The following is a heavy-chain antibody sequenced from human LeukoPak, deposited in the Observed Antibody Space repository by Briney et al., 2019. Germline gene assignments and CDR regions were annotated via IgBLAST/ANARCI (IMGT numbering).Heavy chain of an antibody. V-gene: IGHV5-51*01. CDR2: IYPGDSDT. Sequence: GESLKISCKGSGYSFTSYWIGWVRQMPGKGLEWMGIIYPGDSDTRYSPSFQGQVTISADKSISTAYLQWSSLKASDTAMYYCARRLRYFDWLFDAFDIWGQGTMVTVSS. CDR3: ARRLRYFDWLFDAFDI. CDR1: GYSFTSYW. D-gene: IGHD3-9*01. J-gene: IGHJ3*02.